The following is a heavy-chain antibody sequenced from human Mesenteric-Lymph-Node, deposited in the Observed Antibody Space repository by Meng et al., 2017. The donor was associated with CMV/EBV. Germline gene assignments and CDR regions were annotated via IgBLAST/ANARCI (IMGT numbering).Heavy chain of an antibody. CDR2: TYYRSKWYN. J-gene: IGHJ4*02. CDR1: GDSVSRHIAA. V-gene: IGHV6-1*01. D-gene: IGHD1-1*01. CDR3: ARDWNGVQGSYFDY. Sequence: SQTLSLTCAISGDSVSRHIAAWNWIRQSPSRGLEWLGRTYYRSKWYNDYAESVKSRITINPDTSKNQFSLQLNSVTPEDTAVYYCARDWNGVQGSYFDYWGQGTLVTVSS.